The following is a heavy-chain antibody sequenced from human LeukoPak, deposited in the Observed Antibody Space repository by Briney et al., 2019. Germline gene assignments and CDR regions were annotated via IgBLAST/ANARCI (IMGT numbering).Heavy chain of an antibody. Sequence: PGGSLRLSXAASGFTFSSYSMNWVRQARGKGLEWVSYISSSSSTIYYADSVKGRFTISRDNAKNSLYLQMNSLRAEDTAVYYCARVGYDFWSGLGGLDYWGQGTLVTVSS. CDR3: ARVGYDFWSGLGGLDY. J-gene: IGHJ4*02. D-gene: IGHD3-3*01. CDR2: ISSSSSTI. V-gene: IGHV3-48*01. CDR1: GFTFSSYS.